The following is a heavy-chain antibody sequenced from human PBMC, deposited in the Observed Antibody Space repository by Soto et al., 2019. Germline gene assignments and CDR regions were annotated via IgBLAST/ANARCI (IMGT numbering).Heavy chain of an antibody. CDR2: IYHSGST. CDR1: GGSISSGGYS. J-gene: IGHJ4*02. CDR3: ARAPQTVAGAGIWY. D-gene: IGHD6-13*01. V-gene: IGHV4-30-2*01. Sequence: SETLSLTCAVSGGSISSGGYSWSWIRQPPGKGLEWIGYIYHSGSTYYNPSLKSRVTISVDRSKNQFSLKLSSVTAADTAVYYCARAPQTVAGAGIWYWGQGTLVTVSS.